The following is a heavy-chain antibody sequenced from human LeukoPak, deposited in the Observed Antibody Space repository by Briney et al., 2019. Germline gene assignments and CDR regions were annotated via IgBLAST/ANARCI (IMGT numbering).Heavy chain of an antibody. CDR3: ARAIVVVPAARNNWFDP. J-gene: IGHJ5*02. CDR1: GYTFTSYG. CDR2: ISAYNGNT. Sequence: ASVEVSCKASGYTFTSYGISWVRQAPGQGLEWMGWISAYNGNTNYAQKLQGRVTMTTDTSTSTVYMELSSLRSEDTAVYYCARAIVVVPAARNNWFDPWGQGTLVTVSS. V-gene: IGHV1-18*01. D-gene: IGHD2-2*01.